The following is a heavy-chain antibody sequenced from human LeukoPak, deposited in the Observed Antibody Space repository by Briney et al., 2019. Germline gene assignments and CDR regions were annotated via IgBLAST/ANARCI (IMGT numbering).Heavy chain of an antibody. Sequence: ASVKVSCKASGYTFTGSYIHWVRQAPGQGLEWMGRINPHNGDTIYTQKFQGRGTMTRDTSISTDYMGLNRMTSDDTAVYYCARDGYRYGCDWGQGTLVTVSS. J-gene: IGHJ4*02. V-gene: IGHV1-2*06. CDR2: INPHNGDT. D-gene: IGHD5-18*01. CDR3: ARDGYRYGCD. CDR1: GYTFTGSY.